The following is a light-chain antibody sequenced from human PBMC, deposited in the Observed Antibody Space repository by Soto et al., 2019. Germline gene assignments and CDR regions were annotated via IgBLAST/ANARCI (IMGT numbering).Light chain of an antibody. V-gene: IGLV2-14*01. CDR3: SSYASSSTWV. CDR1: SNDVGGYNY. J-gene: IGLJ3*02. Sequence: QSALTQTASVSGSPGQSITIFCTGTSNDVGGYNYVSWYQQHPGKAPKLMIYEVSLRPLGVSNRFSGSRSDNTASLTISGLQAEDEAHYYCSSYASSSTWVFGGGTQLTVL. CDR2: EVS.